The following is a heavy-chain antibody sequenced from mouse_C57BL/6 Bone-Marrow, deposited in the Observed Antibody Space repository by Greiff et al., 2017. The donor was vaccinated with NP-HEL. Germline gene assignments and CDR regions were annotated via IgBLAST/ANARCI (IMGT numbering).Heavy chain of an antibody. Sequence: EVKVVESGGGLVQPGGSLKLSCAASGFTFSDYYMYWVRQTPEKRLEWVAYISNGGGSTYYPDTVKGRFTISRDNAKNTLYLQMSRLKSEDTAMYYCARRVTGTGYAMDYWGQGTSVTVSS. CDR2: ISNGGGST. V-gene: IGHV5-12*01. J-gene: IGHJ4*01. D-gene: IGHD4-1*01. CDR1: GFTFSDYY. CDR3: ARRVTGTGYAMDY.